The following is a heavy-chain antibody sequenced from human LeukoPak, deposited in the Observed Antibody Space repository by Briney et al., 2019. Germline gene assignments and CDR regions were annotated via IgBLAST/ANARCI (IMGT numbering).Heavy chain of an antibody. V-gene: IGHV3-23*01. Sequence: GGSLRLSCAASGFTFSSYAMNWVRQAPGKGLEWVAMISGSGGRTYYADFVKGRFTISRDNSKDTLYLQMNSLRAEDKAVYYCAKDLDSSGYYLGENFDYWGQGTLVTVSS. CDR3: AKDLDSSGYYLGENFDY. CDR1: GFTFSSYA. CDR2: ISGSGGRT. J-gene: IGHJ4*02. D-gene: IGHD3-22*01.